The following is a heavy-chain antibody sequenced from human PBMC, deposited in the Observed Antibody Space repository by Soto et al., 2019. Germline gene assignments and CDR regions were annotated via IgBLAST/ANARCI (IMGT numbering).Heavy chain of an antibody. D-gene: IGHD1-26*01. CDR1: SGSIGTYF. J-gene: IGHJ3*02. Sequence: SETLSLTCTVSSGSIGTYFWSWIRQPPGKGLEWIGYIYYSGTTNYNPSLKSRVTIFLDTSKNQFSLRLSSVTAADTAVYYCARGRGGTYDAFDIWGKGTLFTVSS. CDR2: IYYSGTT. CDR3: ARGRGGTYDAFDI. V-gene: IGHV4-59*01.